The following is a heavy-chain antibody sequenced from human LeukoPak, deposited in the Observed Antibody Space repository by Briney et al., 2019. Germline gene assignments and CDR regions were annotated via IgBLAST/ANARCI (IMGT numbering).Heavy chain of an antibody. Sequence: GGSLRLSCAASGSTFSSYSMNWVRQAPGKGLEWVSSISSSSSYIYYADSVKGRFTISRDNAKNSLYLQMNSLRAEDTAVYYCAREPPGTVTTGSYYGMDVWGQGTTVTVSS. D-gene: IGHD4-17*01. CDR1: GSTFSSYS. CDR2: ISSSSSYI. J-gene: IGHJ6*02. V-gene: IGHV3-21*01. CDR3: AREPPGTVTTGSYYGMDV.